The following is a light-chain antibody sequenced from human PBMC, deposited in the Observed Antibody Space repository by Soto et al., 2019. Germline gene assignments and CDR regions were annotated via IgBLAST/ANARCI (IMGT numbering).Light chain of an antibody. Sequence: EIVMTQSPATLSVSPGERSTLSCMASQSVSSNLAWYQQKPCQAPRLLIYGASTRATGIPARFNGSGSGTEFTLTISSLQYEDFAIYYCQQYNNWPPITFGQGTRLEIK. CDR2: GAS. CDR1: QSVSSN. CDR3: QQYNNWPPIT. J-gene: IGKJ5*01. V-gene: IGKV3-15*01.